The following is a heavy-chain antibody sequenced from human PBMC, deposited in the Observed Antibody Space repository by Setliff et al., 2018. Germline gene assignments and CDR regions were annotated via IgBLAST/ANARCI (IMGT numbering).Heavy chain of an antibody. V-gene: IGHV5-51*01. CDR3: ARQAGDYFDY. CDR1: GYSFTDYW. J-gene: IGHJ4*02. D-gene: IGHD3-10*01. Sequence: PGESLKISCKGSGYSFTDYWIAWVRQTPGKGLEWMGTIHPGNADTRYRPSFQGQVTISADKSISTAYLQWSSLKASDTAMYYCARQAGDYFDYWGQGTLVTVSS. CDR2: IHPGNADT.